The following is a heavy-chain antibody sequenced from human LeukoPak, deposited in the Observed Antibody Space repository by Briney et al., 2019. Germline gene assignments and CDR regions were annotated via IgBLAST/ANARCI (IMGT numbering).Heavy chain of an antibody. Sequence: GGSLRLSCAASGFTFSNYWMSWVRQTPGKGLEWVANIKEDESEIRYVDSVKGRFTISRDNAKNSLYLEMNSLRDEDTALYYCARDLTTSDNWGQGTLVTVSS. CDR2: IKEDESEI. CDR1: GFTFSNYW. J-gene: IGHJ4*02. V-gene: IGHV3-7*05. CDR3: ARDLTTSDN. D-gene: IGHD1/OR15-1a*01.